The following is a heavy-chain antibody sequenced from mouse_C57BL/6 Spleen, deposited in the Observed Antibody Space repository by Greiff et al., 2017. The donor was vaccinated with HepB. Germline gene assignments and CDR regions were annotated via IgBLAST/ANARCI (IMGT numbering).Heavy chain of an antibody. Sequence: EVKVVESGGGLVQPKGSLKLSCAASGFSFNTYAMNWVRQAPGKGLEWVARIRSKSNNYATYYADSVKDRFTISRDDSESMLYLQMNNLKTEDTAMYYCVRQNSSGSFAYWGQGTLVTVSA. CDR2: IRSKSNNYAT. V-gene: IGHV10-1*01. CDR1: GFSFNTYA. CDR3: VRQNSSGSFAY. D-gene: IGHD3-2*02. J-gene: IGHJ3*01.